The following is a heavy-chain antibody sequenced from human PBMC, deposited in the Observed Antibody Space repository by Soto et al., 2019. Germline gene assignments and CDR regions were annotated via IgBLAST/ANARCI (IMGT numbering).Heavy chain of an antibody. J-gene: IGHJ4*02. CDR2: IYYSGST. V-gene: IGHV4-59*01. D-gene: IGHD3-10*01. Sequence: QVQLQESGPGLVKPSETLSLTCTVSGGSISSYYWSWIRQPPGKGLEWIGYIYYSGSTNYHPSLKSRVTISVDTSKNQFSLKLSSVTAADTAVYYCASTPLASKYYYGSGSYLAFDYWGQGTLVTVSS. CDR1: GGSISSYY. CDR3: ASTPLASKYYYGSGSYLAFDY.